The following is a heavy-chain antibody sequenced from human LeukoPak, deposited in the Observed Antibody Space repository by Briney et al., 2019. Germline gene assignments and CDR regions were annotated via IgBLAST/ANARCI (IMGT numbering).Heavy chain of an antibody. CDR1: GCTFSSYA. CDR3: ARGRQNPPTSYCSSTSCYSAPFDY. CDR2: IIPIFGTA. J-gene: IGHJ4*02. V-gene: IGHV1-69*13. D-gene: IGHD2-2*01. Sequence: SVKVSCKASGCTFSSYAISWVRQAPGQGLEWKGGIIPIFGTANYAQKFQGRVTITADESTSTAYMELSSLRSEDTAVYYCARGRQNPPTSYCSSTSCYSAPFDYWGQGTLVTVSS.